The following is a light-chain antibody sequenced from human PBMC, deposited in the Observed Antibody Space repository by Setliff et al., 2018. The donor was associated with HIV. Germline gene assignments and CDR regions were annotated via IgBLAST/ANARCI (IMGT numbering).Light chain of an antibody. J-gene: IGLJ1*01. CDR3: CSYAGSGPV. Sequence: QSALTQPASVSGSPGQSFTLSCTGTGSDVGGYNYVSWYQQHPDKAPKLMIYDVKNRPSGVSDRFSGSKSGNTASLTISGLQAEDEADYYCCSYAGSGPVFGAGTKVTVL. V-gene: IGLV2-23*02. CDR2: DVK. CDR1: GSDVGGYNY.